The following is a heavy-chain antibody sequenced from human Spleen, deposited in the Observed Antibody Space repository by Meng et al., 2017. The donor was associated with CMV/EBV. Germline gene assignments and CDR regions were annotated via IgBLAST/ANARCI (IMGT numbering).Heavy chain of an antibody. V-gene: IGHV3-21*04. CDR3: ANPPFGVLYRDY. CDR2: ITSSSSYI. D-gene: IGHD3-3*01. Sequence: GGSLRLSCAASGFTLSSYSMNWVRQAPGKGLEWVSSITSSSSYIYYADSVKGRFTVSRDNARNSLFLQMNGLRAEDTAVYYCANPPFGVLYRDYWGQGTLVTVSS. J-gene: IGHJ4*02. CDR1: GFTLSSYS.